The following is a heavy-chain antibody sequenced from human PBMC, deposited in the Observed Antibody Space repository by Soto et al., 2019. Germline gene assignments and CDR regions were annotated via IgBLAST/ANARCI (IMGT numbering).Heavy chain of an antibody. CDR2: ISAYNGNT. J-gene: IGHJ6*02. CDR1: GYTFTSYG. V-gene: IGHV1-18*01. CDR3: ARGTLAAPPRYYDIYYGMDV. D-gene: IGHD6-6*01. Sequence: ASVKVSCKASGYTFTSYGISWVRQAPGQGLEWMGWISAYNGNTNYAQKLQGRVTMTTDTSTSTAYMALRSLRSDDTAVYYCARGTLAAPPRYYDIYYGMDVWGQPTTVTVS.